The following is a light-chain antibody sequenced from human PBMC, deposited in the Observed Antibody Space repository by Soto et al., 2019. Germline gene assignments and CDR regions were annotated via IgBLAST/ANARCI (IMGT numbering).Light chain of an antibody. V-gene: IGKV1-6*01. CDR3: LQDYSYPRT. Sequence: AIQMTQSPSSLSASVGDRVIITCRASQAIRTELGWYQQRPGKAPKLLIYGTSNLQSGVPSRFSGSGSGTDFTLTINGLQPEDFATSYCLQDYSYPRTFGQGTKVDVK. CDR2: GTS. J-gene: IGKJ1*01. CDR1: QAIRTE.